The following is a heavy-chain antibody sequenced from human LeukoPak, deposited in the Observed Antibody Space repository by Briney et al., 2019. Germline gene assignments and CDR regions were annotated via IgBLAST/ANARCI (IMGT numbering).Heavy chain of an antibody. CDR1: GGTFSSYA. Sequence: SVKVSCKASGGTFSSYAISWVRQAPGQGLEWMGGIIPIFGTANYAQKFQGRVTITTDESTSTAYMELSSLRSEDTAVYYCARNPLQFFDWLLSGVDALDFWGQGTLVIVSS. J-gene: IGHJ3*01. CDR3: ARNPLQFFDWLLSGVDALDF. CDR2: IIPIFGTA. V-gene: IGHV1-69*05. D-gene: IGHD3-9*01.